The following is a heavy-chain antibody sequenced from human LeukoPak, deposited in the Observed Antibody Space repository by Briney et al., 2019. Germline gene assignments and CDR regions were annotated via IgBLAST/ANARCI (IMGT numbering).Heavy chain of an antibody. J-gene: IGHJ4*02. V-gene: IGHV1-69*13. D-gene: IGHD5-24*01. CDR1: GYVFSDYY. CDR3: ARGRWLQSSSYFDY. CDR2: IIPIFGTA. Sequence: ASVKVSCKASGYVFSDYYIHWVRQAPGQGLEWMGGIIPIFGTANYAQKFQGRVTITADESTSTAYMELSSLRSEDTAVYYCARGRWLQSSSYFDYWGQGTLVTVSS.